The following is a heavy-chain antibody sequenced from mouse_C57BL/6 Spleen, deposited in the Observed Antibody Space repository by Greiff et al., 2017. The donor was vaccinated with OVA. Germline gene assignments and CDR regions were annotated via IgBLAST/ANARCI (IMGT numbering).Heavy chain of an antibody. D-gene: IGHD3-2*02. CDR1: GFSLTSYG. CDR2: IWSDGST. J-gene: IGHJ4*01. Sequence: VQLKESGPGLVAPSQSLSITCTVSGFSLTSYGVHWVRQPPGKGLEWLVVIWSDGSTTYNSALKSRLSISKDNSKSQVFLKMNSLQTDDTAMYYCARQTLDSSGYVDAMDYWGQGTSVTVSS. CDR3: ARQTLDSSGYVDAMDY. V-gene: IGHV2-6-1*01.